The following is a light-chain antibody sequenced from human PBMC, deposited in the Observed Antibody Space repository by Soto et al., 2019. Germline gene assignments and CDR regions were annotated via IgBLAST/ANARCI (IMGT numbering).Light chain of an antibody. Sequence: EIVVTQSPATLSLSPGERATLSCRASQSIGSYLAGYQQKPGQAPRLLIHDASNRATGIPARFSGSGSGPDFTLTISTLEPEDVAVYYCQLRSTWPLTFGGGTKVEIK. CDR2: DAS. CDR3: QLRSTWPLT. CDR1: QSIGSY. J-gene: IGKJ4*01. V-gene: IGKV3-11*01.